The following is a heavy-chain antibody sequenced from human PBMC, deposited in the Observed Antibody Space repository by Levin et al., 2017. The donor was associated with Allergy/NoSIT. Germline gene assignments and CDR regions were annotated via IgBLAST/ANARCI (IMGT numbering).Heavy chain of an antibody. V-gene: IGHV3-23*01. J-gene: IGHJ4*02. CDR1: GFTFTYYA. CDR3: AKDNSPTGSSDY. CDR2: ISASGADT. D-gene: IGHD1-26*01. Sequence: GGSLRLSCAASGFTFTYYAVSWVRQAPGKGLVWVSTISASGADTYYADSVKGRFTISRDNSKNTLYLQMNSLRAEDTAVYYCAKDNSPTGSSDYWGQGSLVTVSS.